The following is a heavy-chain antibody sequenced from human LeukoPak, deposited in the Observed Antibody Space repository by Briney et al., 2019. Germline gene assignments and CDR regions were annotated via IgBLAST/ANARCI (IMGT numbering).Heavy chain of an antibody. CDR1: GVSISTTSYY. D-gene: IGHD4-17*01. V-gene: IGHV4-39*02. J-gene: IGHJ2*01. CDR2: FSFAGGT. CDR3: AKSGGFGDPSVYHYFVL. Sequence: SETLSLTCSVSGVSISTTSYYWAWIRQSPGKGLEWIGSFSFAGGTYQNPSLKSRVTMSLDTSKNHLSLKLTSVTAPDTAVYFCAKSGGFGDPSVYHYFVLWGRGTLVSVSS.